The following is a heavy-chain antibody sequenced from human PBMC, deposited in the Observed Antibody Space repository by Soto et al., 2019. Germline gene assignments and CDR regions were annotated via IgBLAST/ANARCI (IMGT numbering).Heavy chain of an antibody. CDR2: IYYSGST. D-gene: IGHD2-15*01. Sequence: PSETLSLTCTVSGGSISSSSYYWGWIRQPPGKGLEWIGSIYYSGSTYYNPSLKSRVTISVDTSKNQFSLKLSSVTAADTAVYYCAYCRYCIFGSCAADPYYMDVWGKGTTVTGSS. J-gene: IGHJ6*03. CDR1: GGSISSSSYY. CDR3: AYCRYCIFGSCAADPYYMDV. V-gene: IGHV4-39*01.